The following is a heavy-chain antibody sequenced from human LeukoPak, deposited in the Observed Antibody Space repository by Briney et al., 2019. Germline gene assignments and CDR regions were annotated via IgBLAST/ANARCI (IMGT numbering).Heavy chain of an antibody. CDR2: IWYDGSEK. V-gene: IGHV3-33*01. CDR3: VRDRNALQFLDY. D-gene: IGHD3-3*01. J-gene: IGHJ4*02. CDR1: GFTFRNFG. Sequence: PGRSLRLSCAASGFTFRNFGMHWVRQAPGKGLEWVAVIWYDGSEKYYADSVKGRFTISRDNSKNMLCLQTNSLRAEDTAVYYCVRDRNALQFLDYWGQGTVVTVSS.